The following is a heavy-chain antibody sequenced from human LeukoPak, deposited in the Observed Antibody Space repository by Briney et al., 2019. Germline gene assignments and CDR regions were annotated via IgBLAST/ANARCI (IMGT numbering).Heavy chain of an antibody. D-gene: IGHD2-2*01. Sequence: SETLSLTCTVSGGSISSYYWSWLRQPPGKGREWIGYIYYSGSTNYNPSLKSRVTISVDTSKNQFSLKLSSVTAADTAVYYCARVPGSGYCSSTSCLSFDYWGQGTLVTVSS. V-gene: IGHV4-59*01. CDR3: ARVPGSGYCSSTSCLSFDY. J-gene: IGHJ4*02. CDR2: IYYSGST. CDR1: GGSISSYY.